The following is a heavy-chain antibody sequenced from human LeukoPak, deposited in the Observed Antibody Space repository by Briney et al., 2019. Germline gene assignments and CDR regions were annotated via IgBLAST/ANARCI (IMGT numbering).Heavy chain of an antibody. J-gene: IGHJ4*02. Sequence: PSETLSLTCTVSGYSISSGYYWGWIRQPPGKGLEWIGEINHSGSTNYNPSLKSRVTISVDTSKNQFSLKLSSVTAADTAVYYCARRTTITMVRGGGLDYWGQGTLVTVSS. CDR1: GYSISSGYY. D-gene: IGHD3-10*01. CDR3: ARRTTITMVRGGGLDY. CDR2: INHSGST. V-gene: IGHV4-38-2*02.